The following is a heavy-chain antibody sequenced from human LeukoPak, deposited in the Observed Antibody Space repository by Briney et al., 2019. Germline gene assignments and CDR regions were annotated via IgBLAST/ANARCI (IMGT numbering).Heavy chain of an antibody. CDR2: IKSDGSST. V-gene: IGHV3-74*01. D-gene: IGHD1-7*01. CDR3: ATSGAGTPSL. Sequence: PGGSLRLSCAASGFTFSSYWMHWVRQAPGKGLVWVSRIKSDGSSTNYADSVKGRFTISRDNAKNTLYLQMNGLRAEDTAVYYCATSGAGTPSLWGQGTLVTVSS. CDR1: GFTFSSYW. J-gene: IGHJ4*02.